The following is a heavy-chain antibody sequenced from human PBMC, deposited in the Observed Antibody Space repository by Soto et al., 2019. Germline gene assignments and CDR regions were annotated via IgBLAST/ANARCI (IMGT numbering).Heavy chain of an antibody. CDR1: GFTFSIYS. D-gene: IGHD6-13*01. Sequence: EVQLVESGGGLVQPGGSLRLSCAASGFTFSIYSLNWVRQAPGKGLEWISYTSTSSTTTYYADSVKGRFTISRDNAKNSLYLQMNSLRDEDTAVYYCARDSITAAGRYTFDIWGQGTMVSVSS. CDR3: ARDSITAAGRYTFDI. V-gene: IGHV3-48*02. CDR2: TSTSSTTT. J-gene: IGHJ3*02.